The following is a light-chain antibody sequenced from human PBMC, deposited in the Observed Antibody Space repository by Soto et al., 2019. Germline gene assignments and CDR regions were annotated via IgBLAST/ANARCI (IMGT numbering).Light chain of an antibody. V-gene: IGKV1-5*03. CDR3: QQFNNYPLT. CDR2: KAS. Sequence: DIQMTQSPSTLSGSVGDRVTITCRASQTISSWLAWYQQKPGKPPKLLIYKASTLKSGVPSRFSGSGSGTEFTLTISSLQPDDFATYYCQQFNNYPLTFGGGTKVEIK. J-gene: IGKJ4*01. CDR1: QTISSW.